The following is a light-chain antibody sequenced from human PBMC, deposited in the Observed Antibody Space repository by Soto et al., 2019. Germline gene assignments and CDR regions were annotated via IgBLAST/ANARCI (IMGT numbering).Light chain of an antibody. J-gene: IGKJ1*01. Sequence: EIVFTQSPATLSLSPGERATLSSRASQSVSSYLAWSPQKPGQAPRLLIYDSSNRAAGIPARFSGSGSGTDFTLTISSQEPEDFAVYYCQQRSNWPRTCGQGTKVEIK. V-gene: IGKV3-11*01. CDR2: DSS. CDR1: QSVSSY. CDR3: QQRSNWPRT.